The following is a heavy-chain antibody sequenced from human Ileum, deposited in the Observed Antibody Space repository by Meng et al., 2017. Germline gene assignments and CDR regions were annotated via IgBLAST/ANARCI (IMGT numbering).Heavy chain of an antibody. Sequence: SLKISCAASGFTFDDYAMHWVRQAPGKGLEWVSGISWNSGSIGYADSVKGRFTISRDNAKNSLYLQMNSLREEDTAVYYCVRDDSTGHYYFDYWGQGMLVTVSS. V-gene: IGHV3-9*01. J-gene: IGHJ4*02. CDR2: ISWNSGSI. CDR3: VRDDSTGHYYFDY. D-gene: IGHD3-22*01. CDR1: GFTFDDYA.